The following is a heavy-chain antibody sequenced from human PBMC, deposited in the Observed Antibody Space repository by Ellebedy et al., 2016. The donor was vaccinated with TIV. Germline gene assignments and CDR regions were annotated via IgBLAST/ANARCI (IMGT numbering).Heavy chain of an antibody. CDR2: ISYDGSNK. D-gene: IGHD3-10*01. J-gene: IGHJ3*02. V-gene: IGHV3-30*01. CDR3: SKAYYYGSGSYRPDAFDI. Sequence: GESLKISCAASGFTFSSYAMHWVRQAPGKGLEWVAVISYDGSNKYYADSVKGRFTISRDNSKNTLYLQMDSLRADDTAVYYCSKAYYYGSGSYRPDAFDIWGQGTMVTVPS. CDR1: GFTFSSYA.